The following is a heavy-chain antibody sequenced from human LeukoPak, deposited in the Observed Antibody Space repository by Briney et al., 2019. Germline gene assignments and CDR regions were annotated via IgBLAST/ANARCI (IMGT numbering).Heavy chain of an antibody. CDR3: ARAPCEIGGYCPEYFRH. CDR2: IKYDWCK. D-gene: IGHD2-21*01. J-gene: IGHJ1*01. CDR1: VFTLSSYR. V-gene: IGHV3-74*01. Sequence: GGALRLSRVASVFTLSSYRMHWVRQAPGKGVLWVSRIKYDWCKNYAGSGQGRVPISQDNAKNQVSLLMKHLIAEDTGVYYCARAPCEIGGYCPEYFRHWGQGTVVTVSS.